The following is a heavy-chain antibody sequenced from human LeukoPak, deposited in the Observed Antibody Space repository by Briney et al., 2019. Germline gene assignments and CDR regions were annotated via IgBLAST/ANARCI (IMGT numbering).Heavy chain of an antibody. Sequence: GASVKVSCKASGGTFSSYAISWVRQAPGQGLEWMGGIIPIFDTANYAQKFQGRVTITTDESTSTAYMELSSLRSEDTAVYYCARSSTGRQLYYYDSSGFGFDYWGQGTLVTVSS. CDR1: GGTFSSYA. CDR3: ARSSTGRQLYYYDSSGFGFDY. D-gene: IGHD3-22*01. CDR2: IIPIFDTA. V-gene: IGHV1-69*05. J-gene: IGHJ4*02.